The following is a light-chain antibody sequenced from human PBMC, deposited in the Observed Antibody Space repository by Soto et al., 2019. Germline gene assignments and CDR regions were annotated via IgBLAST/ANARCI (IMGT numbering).Light chain of an antibody. V-gene: IGKV1-5*01. CDR3: QQYTTYPYT. CDR2: DAS. Sequence: DIQMTQSPSTLSASVGDRVTITCRASQSVTNWLAWYQQKPGKTPNLLIYDASRLQSGTPSRFSGSGSETEFTLTIYSLQPDDFATYYCQQYTTYPYTFGQGTKVDIK. CDR1: QSVTNW. J-gene: IGKJ2*01.